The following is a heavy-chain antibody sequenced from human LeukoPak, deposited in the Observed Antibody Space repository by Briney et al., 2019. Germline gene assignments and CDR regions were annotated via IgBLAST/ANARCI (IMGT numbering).Heavy chain of an antibody. CDR1: GFTFSSYA. Sequence: GGSLRPSCAASGFTFSSYAMHWVRQAPGKGLEWVAVISYDGSNKYYADSVKGRFTISRDNSKNTLYLQMNSLRAEDTAVYYCARGRTGYGSGSYPPYFDYWGQGTLVTVSS. D-gene: IGHD3-10*01. V-gene: IGHV3-30*04. CDR3: ARGRTGYGSGSYPPYFDY. J-gene: IGHJ4*02. CDR2: ISYDGSNK.